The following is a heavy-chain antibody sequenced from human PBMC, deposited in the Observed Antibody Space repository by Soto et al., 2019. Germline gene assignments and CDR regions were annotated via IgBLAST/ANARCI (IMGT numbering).Heavy chain of an antibody. D-gene: IGHD2-15*01. CDR1: GFTFSSYG. J-gene: IGHJ6*02. CDR2: IWYDGSNK. V-gene: IGHV3-33*01. CDR3: ASDCCSGVRCSYYGIAV. Sequence: QVQLVESGGGVVQPGRSLRLSCAASGFTFSSYGMHWVRQAPGKGLEWVAVIWYDGSNKYYADSVKGRFTISRDNSKNTLYLQRNILGAEGTEVYYCASDCCSGVRCSYYGIAVCGQESQVTVS.